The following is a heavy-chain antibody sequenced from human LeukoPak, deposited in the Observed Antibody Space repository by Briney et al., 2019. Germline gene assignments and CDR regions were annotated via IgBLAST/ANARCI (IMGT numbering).Heavy chain of an antibody. V-gene: IGHV3-7*03. CDR2: IKQDGSEK. J-gene: IGHJ6*02. CDR3: AKVLRSGYLFGYGMDV. D-gene: IGHD3-22*01. CDR1: GFTFSSYW. Sequence: HPGGSLRLSCAASGFTFSSYWMSWVRQAPGKGLEWVANIKQDGSEKYYVDSVKGRFTISRDNAKNSLYLQMNSLRAEDTALYYCAKVLRSGYLFGYGMDVWGQGTTVTVSS.